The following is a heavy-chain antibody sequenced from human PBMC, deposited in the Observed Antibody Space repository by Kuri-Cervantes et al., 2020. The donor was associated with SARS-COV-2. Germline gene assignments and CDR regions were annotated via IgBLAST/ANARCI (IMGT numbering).Heavy chain of an antibody. D-gene: IGHD2-2*01. J-gene: IGHJ6*02. CDR2: INHSGST. CDR3: ARGYCSSTSCQKIYYYYGMDV. Sequence: GSLRLSCAVYGGSFSGYYWSWIRQPPGKGLEWIGGINHSGSTNYNPSLKSRVTISVDTSKNQFSLKLSSVTAADTAVYYCARGYCSSTSCQKIYYYYGMDVWGQGTTVTVSS. V-gene: IGHV4-34*01. CDR1: GGSFSGYY.